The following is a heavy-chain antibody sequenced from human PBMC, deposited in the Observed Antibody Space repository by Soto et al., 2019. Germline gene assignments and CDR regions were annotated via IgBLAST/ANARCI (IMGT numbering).Heavy chain of an antibody. D-gene: IGHD3-22*01. Sequence: EVQLLESGGGLVQPGGSLRLSCAASGFTFSSYAMSWVRQAPGKGLEWVSAISGSGGSTYYADSVKGRFTISRDNSKNTLYLQMNSLRAEDTAVYYCAKAQGAYYDSSHVYYYYGMDVWGQGTTVTVSS. CDR3: AKAQGAYYDSSHVYYYYGMDV. CDR1: GFTFSSYA. V-gene: IGHV3-23*01. CDR2: ISGSGGST. J-gene: IGHJ6*02.